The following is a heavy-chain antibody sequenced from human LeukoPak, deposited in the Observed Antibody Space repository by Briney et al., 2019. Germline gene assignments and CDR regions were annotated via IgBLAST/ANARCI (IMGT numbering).Heavy chain of an antibody. V-gene: IGHV3-23*01. CDR3: AKDLDHY. J-gene: IGHJ4*02. CDR1: GFTFSSYA. Sequence: PGGSLRLSCAASGFTFSSYAMSWVRQAPGKGLEWVSAISGSGGSTHHADSVKGRFTIYRDNSRNTWYLRPPSLRAEDTAGYYCAKDLDHYWGQGTLVTVSS. CDR2: ISGSGGST.